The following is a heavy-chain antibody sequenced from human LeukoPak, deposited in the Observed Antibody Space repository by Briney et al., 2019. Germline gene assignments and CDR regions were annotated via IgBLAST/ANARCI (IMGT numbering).Heavy chain of an antibody. CDR1: GYTFTSYG. Sequence: ASVKVSCKAFGYTFTSYGISWVRQAPGQGLEGMGWISAYNGNTNYAQKLQGRVTMTTDTSTSTAYMELSRLRSDDTAVYYCARRVAAAGYNWFDPWGQGTLVTVSS. D-gene: IGHD6-13*01. J-gene: IGHJ5*02. CDR2: ISAYNGNT. V-gene: IGHV1-18*01. CDR3: ARRVAAAGYNWFDP.